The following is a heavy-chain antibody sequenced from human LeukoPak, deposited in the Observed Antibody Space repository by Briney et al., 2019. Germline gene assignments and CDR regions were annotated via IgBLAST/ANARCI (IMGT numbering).Heavy chain of an antibody. J-gene: IGHJ4*02. CDR1: GFTFSNAW. V-gene: IGHV3-15*01. CDR2: IKTKTDGGTT. CDR3: PPVARPSQWDPSPHFDY. Sequence: PGGSLRLSCAVSGFTFSNAWMAWVRQAPGKGLEWIGHIKTKTDGGTTDYAAPVKGRFTISRDDSKNTLFLQMNSLKTEDPALYFRPPVARPSQWDPSPHFDYWGQGTLLTVSS. D-gene: IGHD1-26*01.